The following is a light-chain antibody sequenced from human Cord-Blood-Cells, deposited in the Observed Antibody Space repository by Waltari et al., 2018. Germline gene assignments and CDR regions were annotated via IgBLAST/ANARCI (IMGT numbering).Light chain of an antibody. CDR1: QDISNY. CDR3: QQYDNLPFT. J-gene: IGKJ3*01. V-gene: IGKV1-33*01. Sequence: DIQMTQSRSSLSASVGDRVTSTCQASQDISNYLNWYQQKPGKAPKLLIYDASNLETGVPSRFSGSGSGTDFTFTISSLQPEDIATYYCQQYDNLPFTFGPGTKVDIK. CDR2: DAS.